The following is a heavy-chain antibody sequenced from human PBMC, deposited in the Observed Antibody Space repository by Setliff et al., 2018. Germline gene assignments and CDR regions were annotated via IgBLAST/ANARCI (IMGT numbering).Heavy chain of an antibody. CDR1: GGTFSSYA. CDR2: IIPILGIA. V-gene: IGHV1-69*10. CDR3: ARSTGYSSRFDY. J-gene: IGHJ4*02. Sequence: GASVKVSCKASGGTFSSYAISWVRQAPGQGLEWMGGIIPILGIANYAQKFQGRVTMTRDTSISTAYMELSRLRSEDTAVYYCARSTGYSSRFDYWGQGTLVTVSS. D-gene: IGHD6-13*01.